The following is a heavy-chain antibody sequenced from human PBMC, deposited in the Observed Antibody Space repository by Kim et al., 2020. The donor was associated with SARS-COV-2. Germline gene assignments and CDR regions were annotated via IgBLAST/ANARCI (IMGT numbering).Heavy chain of an antibody. CDR2: MNPNSGNT. Sequence: ASVKVSCKASGYTFTSYDINWVRQATGQGLEWMGWMNPNSGNTGYAQKFQGRVTMTRNTSISTAYMELSSLRSEDTAVYYCARGGYIWSRARRKKYYYYMDVWGKGTTVTVSS. V-gene: IGHV1-8*01. CDR1: GYTFTSYD. J-gene: IGHJ6*03. CDR3: ARGGYIWSRARRKKYYYYMDV. D-gene: IGHD1-1*01.